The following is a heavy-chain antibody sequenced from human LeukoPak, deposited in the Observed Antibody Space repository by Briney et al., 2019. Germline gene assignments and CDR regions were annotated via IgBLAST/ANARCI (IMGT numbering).Heavy chain of an antibody. D-gene: IGHD3-3*01. CDR1: GGSFSGYY. CDR2: INHSGST. Sequence: SETLSLTCAGYGGSFSGYYWSWIRQPPGKGLEWIGEINHSGSTNYNPSLKSRVTISVDTSKNQFSLKLSSVTAADTAVYYCARRNSITIFGVLIEGWFDPWGQGTLVTVSS. V-gene: IGHV4-34*01. CDR3: ARRNSITIFGVLIEGWFDP. J-gene: IGHJ5*02.